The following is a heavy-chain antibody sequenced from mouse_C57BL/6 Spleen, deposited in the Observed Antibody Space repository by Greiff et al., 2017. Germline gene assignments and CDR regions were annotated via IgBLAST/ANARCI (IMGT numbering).Heavy chain of an antibody. V-gene: IGHV1-15*01. D-gene: IGHD2-2*01. CDR2: IDPETGGT. CDR1: GYTFTDYE. CDR3: TRYEVTLDY. Sequence: QVQLQQSGAELVRPGASVTLSCKASGYTFTDYEMHWVKQTPVHGLEWIGAIDPETGGTASNQKFKGKAILAADHSSSTAYMELRSVTTEDYAVYYCTRYEVTLDYWGQGTSVTGSS. J-gene: IGHJ4*01.